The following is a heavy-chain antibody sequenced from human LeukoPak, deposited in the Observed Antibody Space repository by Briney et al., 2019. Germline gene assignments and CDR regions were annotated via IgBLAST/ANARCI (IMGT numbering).Heavy chain of an antibody. Sequence: GESLQISCKSSGYRFTTYWIGWVRQMPGKGLEWMGIIYPSDSDTRYSPSFQGQVTISADKPISTAYLQWSSLKASDTAMYYCARPHGSGYTHVFDLWGQGTLVTVSS. CDR3: ARPHGSGYTHVFDL. J-gene: IGHJ4*02. CDR2: IYPSDSDT. CDR1: GYRFTTYW. V-gene: IGHV5-51*01. D-gene: IGHD3-22*01.